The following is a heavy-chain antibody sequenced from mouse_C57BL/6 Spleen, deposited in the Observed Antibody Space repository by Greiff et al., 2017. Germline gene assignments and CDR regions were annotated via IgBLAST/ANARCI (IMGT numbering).Heavy chain of an antibody. Sequence: EVQLQQSGPELVKPGASVKMSCKASGYTFTDYNMHWVKQSHGKSLEWIGYINPNNGGTSYNQKFKGKATLTVNKSSSTAYMELRSLTSEDSAVYYCASPSSYDYDGAWFAYWGQGTLVTVSA. CDR2: INPNNGGT. V-gene: IGHV1-22*01. J-gene: IGHJ3*01. CDR3: ASPSSYDYDGAWFAY. CDR1: GYTFTDYN. D-gene: IGHD2-4*01.